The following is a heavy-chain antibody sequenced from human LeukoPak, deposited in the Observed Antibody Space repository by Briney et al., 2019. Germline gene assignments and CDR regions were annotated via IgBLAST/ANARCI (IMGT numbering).Heavy chain of an antibody. CDR1: GFTFSSYA. D-gene: IGHD6-13*01. V-gene: IGHV3-23*01. CDR2: ISASGGST. Sequence: GGSLRLSCADSGFTFSSYAMSWVRQAPGKGLEWVSAISASGGSTYYADSVKGRFTISRDNSKNTLYLQMNSLRAEDTAVYYCARAKAAAPRWFDPWGQGTLVTVSS. J-gene: IGHJ5*02. CDR3: ARAKAAAPRWFDP.